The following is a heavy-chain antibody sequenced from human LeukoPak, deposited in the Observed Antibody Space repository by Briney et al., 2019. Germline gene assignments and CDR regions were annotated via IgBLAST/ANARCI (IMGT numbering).Heavy chain of an antibody. J-gene: IGHJ6*03. CDR3: AIESPQGYCSSTSCRIYYYYMDV. Sequence: PSETLSLTCAVYGGSFSGYYWSWIRQPPGKGLEWLGEINHSGSPNYHPSLKSRVTISVDTSKNQFSLKLSSVTAADTAVYYCAIESPQGYCSSTSCRIYYYYMDVWGKGTTVTVSS. CDR2: INHSGSP. V-gene: IGHV4-34*01. CDR1: GGSFSGYY. D-gene: IGHD2-2*01.